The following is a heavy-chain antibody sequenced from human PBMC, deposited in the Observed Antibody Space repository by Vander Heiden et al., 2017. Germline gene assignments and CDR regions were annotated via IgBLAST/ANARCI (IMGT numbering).Heavy chain of an antibody. CDR1: VPDQDTA. Sequence: QVQLVQSGAEVKKPGSTVKESSMCVPDQDTAIRVFAIPPSFAIIPIVGTANYAQKFQGRVTITADESTSTAYMELSSLRSEDTAVYYCAREGGVGSYLNWFDPWGQGTLVTVSS. V-gene: IGHV1-69*01. CDR3: AREGGVGSYLNWFDP. D-gene: IGHD1-26*01. CDR2: IIPIVGTA. J-gene: IGHJ5*02.